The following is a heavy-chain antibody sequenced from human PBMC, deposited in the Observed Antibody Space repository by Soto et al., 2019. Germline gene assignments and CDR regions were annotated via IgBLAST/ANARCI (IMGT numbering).Heavy chain of an antibody. Sequence: ASVKVSCKASGYTFTGYYMHWVRQASGQGLEWMGWINPNSGGTNYAQKFQGWVTMTRDTSISTAYMELSRLRSDDTVVYYCARDARIVIPWVRVYYSSAMDVCGKGPTVTLS. CDR3: ARDARIVIPWVRVYYSSAMDV. D-gene: IGHD3-22*01. J-gene: IGHJ6*04. V-gene: IGHV1-2*04. CDR1: GYTFTGYY. CDR2: INPNSGGT.